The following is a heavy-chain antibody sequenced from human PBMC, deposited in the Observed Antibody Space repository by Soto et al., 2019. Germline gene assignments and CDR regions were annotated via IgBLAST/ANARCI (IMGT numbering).Heavy chain of an antibody. CDR3: TRDSGTSYLLYYFDY. CDR2: IRSKAYGGTT. J-gene: IGHJ4*02. CDR1: GFTFGDYA. Sequence: PGGSLRLSCTASGFTFGDYAMSWFRQAPGKGLEWVGFIRSKAYGGTTEYAASVKGRFTISRDDSKSIAYLQMNSLKTEDTAVYYCTRDSGTSYLLYYFDYWGQGTLVTVSS. D-gene: IGHD1-7*01. V-gene: IGHV3-49*03.